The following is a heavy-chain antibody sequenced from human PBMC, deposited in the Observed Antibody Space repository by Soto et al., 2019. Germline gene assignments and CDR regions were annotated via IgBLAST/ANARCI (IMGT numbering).Heavy chain of an antibody. V-gene: IGHV1-46*01. J-gene: IGHJ3*02. Sequence: QVHLVQSGAEVKKPGASMKVSCTASGYTLTSHHVHWVRQAPGRRLEWMGSINPANGVAQYTARFQSRVIMTRDTSTSTVYMELRGLTSEDTAIFYCARGGGVGLDGSAAFDIWGQGTMVTVSS. CDR2: INPANGVA. D-gene: IGHD1-1*01. CDR1: GYTLTSHH. CDR3: ARGGGVGLDGSAAFDI.